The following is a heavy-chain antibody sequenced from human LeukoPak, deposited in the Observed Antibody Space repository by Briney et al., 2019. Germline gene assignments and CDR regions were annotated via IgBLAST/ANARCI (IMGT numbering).Heavy chain of an antibody. D-gene: IGHD1-26*01. V-gene: IGHV3-7*01. CDR2: IKQDGSEK. CDR3: ARRRYSGSSQHFDY. CDR1: GITFSEAW. J-gene: IGHJ4*02. Sequence: PGGSLRLSCAVSGITFSEAWMSWVRQAPGKGLEWVANIKQDGSEKYYVDSVKGRFTISRDNAKNSLYLQMNSLRAEDTAVYYCARRRYSGSSQHFDYWGQGTLVTVSS.